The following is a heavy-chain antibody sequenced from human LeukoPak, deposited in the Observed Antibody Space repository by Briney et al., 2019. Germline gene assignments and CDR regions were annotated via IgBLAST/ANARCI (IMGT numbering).Heavy chain of an antibody. J-gene: IGHJ4*02. V-gene: IGHV4-34*01. D-gene: IGHD4-23*01. CDR3: ARDLGRKTTVVTEGDY. Sequence: KPSETLSLTCAVSGGSFSGFRWHWIRQPPGKGPEWIGEINHSGGTTYNPSLKSRVTISVDKSKNQFSLKLSSVTAADAAVYYCARDLGRKTTVVTEGDYWGQGTLVTVSS. CDR2: INHSGGT. CDR1: GGSFSGFR.